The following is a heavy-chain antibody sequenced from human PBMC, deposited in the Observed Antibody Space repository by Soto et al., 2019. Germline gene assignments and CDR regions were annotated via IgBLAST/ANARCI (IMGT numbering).Heavy chain of an antibody. Sequence: ELQLVESGGALVQPGGSLRLSCAASGFTVGISYMSWVRQVPGKGLEWVSIMYSGGNTYYAASVKGRFIVSRDNSKNTLYLQMSSLRVEDTAVYYCAKRRYCCSTTCFDFWGQGTLVTVSS. J-gene: IGHJ4*02. CDR1: GFTVGISY. V-gene: IGHV3-66*01. D-gene: IGHD2-2*01. CDR2: MYSGGNT. CDR3: AKRRYCCSTTCFDF.